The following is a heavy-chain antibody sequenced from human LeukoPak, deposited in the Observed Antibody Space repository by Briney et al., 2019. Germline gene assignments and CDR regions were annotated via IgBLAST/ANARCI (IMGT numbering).Heavy chain of an antibody. CDR2: ISAYNGNT. CDR1: GYTFTSYG. CDR3: ARTYYYGSGSSVGY. Sequence: ASVKVSCKASGYTFTSYGISWVRQAPGQGLEWMGWISAYNGNTNYAQKLQGRVTMTTDTSTSTVYMELSSLRSEDTAVYYCARTYYYGSGSSVGYWGQGTLVTVSS. D-gene: IGHD3-10*01. V-gene: IGHV1-18*01. J-gene: IGHJ4*02.